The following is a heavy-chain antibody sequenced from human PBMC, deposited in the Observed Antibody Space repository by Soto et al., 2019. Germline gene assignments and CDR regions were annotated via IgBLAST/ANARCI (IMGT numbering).Heavy chain of an antibody. CDR3: ARDPFQPVGY. CDR1: GFTVNNKY. Sequence: GGSLRLSCAASGFTVNNKYMSWVRQAPGKGLEWVSVIYDNGRTYYADSVRGRFTISRDNSKNTLYLQMNSLRAEDTAVYYCARDPFQPVGYWGQGTLVTVSS. J-gene: IGHJ4*02. D-gene: IGHD1-26*01. CDR2: IYDNGRT. V-gene: IGHV3-66*01.